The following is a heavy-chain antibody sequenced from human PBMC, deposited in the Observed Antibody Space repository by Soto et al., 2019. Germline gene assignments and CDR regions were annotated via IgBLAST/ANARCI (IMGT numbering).Heavy chain of an antibody. V-gene: IGHV4-39*01. Sequence: QLQLQESGPGLVKPSETLSLTCTVSGGSISSSSYYWGWIRQPPGKGLEWIGSIYYSGSTYYNPSPKRPVTIAVGPSKDQFSLELGSVAGADPAVDFCAGHQPFMNSFYYWGQGTLVTVSS. CDR3: AGHQPFMNSFYY. CDR1: GGSISSSSYY. J-gene: IGHJ4*02. CDR2: IYYSGST.